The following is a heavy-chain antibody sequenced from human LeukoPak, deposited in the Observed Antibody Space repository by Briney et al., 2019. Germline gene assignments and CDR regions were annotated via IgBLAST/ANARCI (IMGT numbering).Heavy chain of an antibody. J-gene: IGHJ4*02. D-gene: IGHD6-13*01. CDR2: IYPGDSDT. CDR1: GYSFTSYW. CDR3: ARRAEDGYIDY. Sequence: GESLKISCKGSGYSFTSYWIGWVRQMPGKGLEWMGIIYPGDSDTRYSPSFQGQVTISADRSISTAYLQWSGLKASYTAMYYCARRAEDGYIDYWGQGTLVTVSS. V-gene: IGHV5-51*01.